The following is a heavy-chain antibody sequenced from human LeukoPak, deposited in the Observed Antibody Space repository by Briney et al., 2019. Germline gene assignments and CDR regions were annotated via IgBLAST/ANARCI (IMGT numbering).Heavy chain of an antibody. CDR1: GFTFSSYW. V-gene: IGHV3-7*01. CDR2: IKQDGSEK. J-gene: IGHJ4*02. Sequence: GGSLRLSCAASGFTFSSYWMSWVRQAPGKGLEWVANIKQDGSEKYYVDSVKGRFTISRDNAKNSLYLQMNSLRAEDTSVYYCARTWRCSSTSCYLDPVNWGQGTLVTVSS. D-gene: IGHD2-2*01. CDR3: ARTWRCSSTSCYLDPVN.